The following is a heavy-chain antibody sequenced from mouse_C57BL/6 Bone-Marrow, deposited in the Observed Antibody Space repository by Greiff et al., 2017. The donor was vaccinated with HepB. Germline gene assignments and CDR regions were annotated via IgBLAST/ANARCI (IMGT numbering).Heavy chain of an antibody. J-gene: IGHJ4*01. CDR1: GFTFTDYY. CDR2: IRNKANGYTT. D-gene: IGHD5-5*01. CDR3: SRPSRLPHYYAMDY. V-gene: IGHV7-3*01. Sequence: DVKLQESGGGLVQPGGSLSLSCAASGFTFTDYYMSWVRQPPGKALEWLGFIRNKANGYTTEYSASVKGQFTISIDNSQSIRYLQMKARRAEDIATYYCSRPSRLPHYYAMDYWGQGTSVTVSS.